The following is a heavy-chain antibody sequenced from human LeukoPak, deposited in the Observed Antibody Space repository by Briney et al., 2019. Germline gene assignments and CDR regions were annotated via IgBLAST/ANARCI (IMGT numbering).Heavy chain of an antibody. V-gene: IGHV3-72*01. D-gene: IGHD2-8*02. J-gene: IGHJ4*02. CDR2: SRNKANSYST. Sequence: GGSLRLSCAASGFTLSDYYMDWVRQAPGKGLEWVARSRNKANSYSTEYAASVKGRFTISRDDSKNSVLLHMNSLETEDTAVYYCATDDSTGRYFDYWGQGSLVTVSS. CDR3: ATDDSTGRYFDY. CDR1: GFTLSDYY.